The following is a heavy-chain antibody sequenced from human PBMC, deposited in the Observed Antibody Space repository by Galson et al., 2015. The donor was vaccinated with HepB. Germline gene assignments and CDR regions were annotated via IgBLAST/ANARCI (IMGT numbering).Heavy chain of an antibody. CDR2: ISGSGSYT. V-gene: IGHV3-21*01. CDR1: GFTFSTHS. D-gene: IGHD6-13*01. J-gene: IGHJ4*02. Sequence: SLRLSCAASGFTFSTHSINWVRQAPGQGLEWVSSISGSGSYTFYADSVEGRFTVSRDNAKNSLFLQMNSLRAEDTAIYYCARVSLGASSSWYYFDYWGLGTLVTVSS. CDR3: ARVSLGASSSWYYFDY.